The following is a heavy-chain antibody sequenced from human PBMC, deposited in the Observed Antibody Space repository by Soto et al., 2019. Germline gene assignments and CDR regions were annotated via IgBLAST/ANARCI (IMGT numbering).Heavy chain of an antibody. CDR3: AKSGGGSGWL. CDR2: ICYSGST. D-gene: IGHD6-19*01. J-gene: IGHJ4*02. Sequence: SETLSLTCTVSGDSVSSGSYCWSWIRQPPGTGLEWIAYICYSGSTNYNPSLKSRVTISRDTSKNQFSLKLTSVTAADTAVYYRAKSGGGSGWLGGQGTLVTLSS. CDR1: GDSVSSGSYC. V-gene: IGHV4-61*01.